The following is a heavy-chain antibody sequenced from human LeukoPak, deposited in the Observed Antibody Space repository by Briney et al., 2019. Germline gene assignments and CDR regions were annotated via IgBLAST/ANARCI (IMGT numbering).Heavy chain of an antibody. CDR1: GFTFSSYS. V-gene: IGHV3-21*01. D-gene: IGHD2-21*02. Sequence: PGGSLRLSCAASGFTFSSYSMNWVRQAPGKGLEWVPSISSSSSYIYYADSVKGRFTISRDNAKNSVYLHMDSLRAEDTAVYYCARAANLGWGIVVVTAIYDYWGQGTLVTVSS. J-gene: IGHJ4*02. CDR2: ISSSSSYI. CDR3: ARAANLGWGIVVVTAIYDY.